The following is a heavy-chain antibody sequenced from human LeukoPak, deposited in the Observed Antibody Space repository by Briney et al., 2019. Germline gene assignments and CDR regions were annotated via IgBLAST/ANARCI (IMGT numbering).Heavy chain of an antibody. Sequence: PSETLSLTCTVSGGSISSYYWSWIRQPPGQGLDWIGYIYYSGSTNYNPSLKSRVTISVDTSKNQFSLKLSSVTAADTAVYYCARDRQAVAGMDLYYYYYMDVWGKGTTVTVSS. CDR1: GGSISSYY. CDR2: IYYSGST. CDR3: ARDRQAVAGMDLYYYYYMDV. D-gene: IGHD6-19*01. V-gene: IGHV4-59*01. J-gene: IGHJ6*03.